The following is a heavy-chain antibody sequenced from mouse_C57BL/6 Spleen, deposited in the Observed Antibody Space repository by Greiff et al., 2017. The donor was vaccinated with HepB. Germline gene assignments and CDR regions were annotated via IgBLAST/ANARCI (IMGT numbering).Heavy chain of an antibody. J-gene: IGHJ2*01. D-gene: IGHD1-1*01. CDR3: ARGGITTVCDY. V-gene: IGHV1-69*01. CDR1: GYTFTSYW. Sequence: QVQLKQSGAELVKPGASVKMSCKASGYTFTSYWMHWVKQRPGQGLEWIGEIDPSDSYTNYNQKFKGKSTLTVDKSSSTAYMQLSSLTSEDSAVYYCARGGITTVCDYWGQGTTLTVSS. CDR2: IDPSDSYT.